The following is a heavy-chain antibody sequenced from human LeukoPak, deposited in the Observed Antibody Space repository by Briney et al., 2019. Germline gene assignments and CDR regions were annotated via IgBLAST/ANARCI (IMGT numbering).Heavy chain of an antibody. J-gene: IGHJ4*02. CDR1: VFTFSDYY. CDR3: ARRTLGFFDY. D-gene: IGHD7-27*01. Sequence: GLSLTLSCACLVFTFSDYYTSLIRQAAGKGLDWVSYISSSGSTIYYADSVKGRFTISRDNAKNSLYLQMNSLRAEDTAVYYCARRTLGFFDYWGQGTLVTVSS. V-gene: IGHV3-11*04. CDR2: ISSSGSTI.